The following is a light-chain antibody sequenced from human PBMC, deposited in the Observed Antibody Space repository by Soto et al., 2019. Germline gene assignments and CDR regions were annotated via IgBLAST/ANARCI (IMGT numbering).Light chain of an antibody. CDR2: DVS. Sequence: QSVLTQPASVSGSPGQSITISCTGTSSDVGGYNYVSWYQQHPGKAPKLMIYDVSNRPSGVSNRFSGSKSGNTASLTISGRQAEDEAEYYCSSYTSSSTVVFGGGTKLTVL. CDR3: SSYTSSSTVV. J-gene: IGLJ2*01. V-gene: IGLV2-14*01. CDR1: SSDVGGYNY.